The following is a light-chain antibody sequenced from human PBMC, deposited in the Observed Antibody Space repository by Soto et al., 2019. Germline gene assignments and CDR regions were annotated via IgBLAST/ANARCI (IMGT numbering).Light chain of an antibody. CDR1: QSVSNNY. V-gene: IGKV3-20*01. J-gene: IGKJ1*01. CDR3: QQSYSTPPWT. Sequence: ENVLTQSPCALSLSPGDRASLSCRASQSVSNNYLAWHQQRPGQAPRLLIFGASNRATGVPDRFTGSASGTDFTLTISSLQPEDFATYFCQQSYSTPPWTFGQGTKVDIK. CDR2: GAS.